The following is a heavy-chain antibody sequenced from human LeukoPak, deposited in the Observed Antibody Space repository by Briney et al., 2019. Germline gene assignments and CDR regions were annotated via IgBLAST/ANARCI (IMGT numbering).Heavy chain of an antibody. CDR1: GFTFSSYA. Sequence: GGSLRLSCAASGFTFSSYAMRWVRQAPGNGLEWVSVISGRCGSTYYAVSVKGRFAISRDNSKNTLWLQMTSLRADDTAIYYCARDVEARIAAAGTFDYWGQGSLVTVSS. V-gene: IGHV3-23*01. D-gene: IGHD6-13*01. CDR2: ISGRCGST. J-gene: IGHJ4*02. CDR3: ARDVEARIAAAGTFDY.